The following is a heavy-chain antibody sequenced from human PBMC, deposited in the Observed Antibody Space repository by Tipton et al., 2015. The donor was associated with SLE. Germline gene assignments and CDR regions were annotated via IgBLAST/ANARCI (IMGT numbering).Heavy chain of an antibody. CDR2: IYHSGTT. Sequence: TLSLTCTVSGASISGGGYSWNWIRQPPGKGLEWIGYIYHSGTTYYNPSLKSRVTLSVDKSKNQFSLNLRSVTVADTAVYYCARVVGYYDSSGSYYYYYMDVWGKGTTVTVSS. CDR3: ARVVGYYDSSGSYYYYYMDV. V-gene: IGHV4-30-2*01. D-gene: IGHD3-22*01. J-gene: IGHJ6*03. CDR1: GASISGGGYS.